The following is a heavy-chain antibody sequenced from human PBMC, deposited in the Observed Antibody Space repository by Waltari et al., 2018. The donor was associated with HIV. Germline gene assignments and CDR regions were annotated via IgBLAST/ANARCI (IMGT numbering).Heavy chain of an antibody. CDR3: ARRPYCSSASCYPSDARGAFDI. V-gene: IGHV4-39*01. CDR2: IYYSGIP. D-gene: IGHD2-15*01. J-gene: IGHJ3*02. CDR1: GGSISTSGYY. Sequence: QLQLQQSGPGLVTPSETLSLICTVSGGSISTSGYYWGWIRQPPGKGLEWIGSIYYSGIPYYNPSLKSRVTISADTSRNQFSLWLSSVTAADTAVYYCARRPYCSSASCYPSDARGAFDIWGQGTMVTVSS.